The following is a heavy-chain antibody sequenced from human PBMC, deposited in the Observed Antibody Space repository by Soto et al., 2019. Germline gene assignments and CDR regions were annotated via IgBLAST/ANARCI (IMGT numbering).Heavy chain of an antibody. V-gene: IGHV3-74*01. CDR2: INSDGSSA. D-gene: IGHD3-22*01. CDR1: GFTFSNYW. CDR3: AKHYYDSSGYYTFDY. Sequence: PGGSLRLSCAASGFTFSNYWMHWVRQAPGKGLVWVSRINSDGSSASYADSVKGRFTISRDNAKNTLYLQMNSLRAEDTAVYYCAKHYYDSSGYYTFDYWGQGTLVTVSS. J-gene: IGHJ4*02.